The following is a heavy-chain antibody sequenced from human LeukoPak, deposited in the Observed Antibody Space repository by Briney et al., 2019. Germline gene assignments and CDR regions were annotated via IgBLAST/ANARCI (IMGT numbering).Heavy chain of an antibody. V-gene: IGHV1-2*02. CDR1: GYTFTGYY. D-gene: IGHD1-20*01. CDR2: INPNSGGT. Sequence: APVKVSCKASGYTFTGYYMHWVRQAPGQGLEWMGGINPNSGGTNYAQKFQGRVTMTRDTSITTAYMELSGLRSDDTAVYYCARDRGYSNNWLYYYYYGMDVWGQGTTVTVSS. CDR3: ARDRGYSNNWLYYYYYGMDV. J-gene: IGHJ6*02.